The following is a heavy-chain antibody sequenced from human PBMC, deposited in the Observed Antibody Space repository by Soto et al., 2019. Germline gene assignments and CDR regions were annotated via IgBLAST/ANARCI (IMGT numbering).Heavy chain of an antibody. CDR3: SSRPRYFGWLGGQCDMDV. Sequence: ASVKVSCKVSGYTLTELSMHWVRQAPGKGLEWMGGFDPEDGETIYAQKFQGRVTMTEDTSTDTAYMELGSLRAEDTAVYYCSSRPRYFGWLGGQCDMDVLGQGTTVTVSS. CDR1: GYTLTELS. J-gene: IGHJ6*02. V-gene: IGHV1-24*01. CDR2: FDPEDGET. D-gene: IGHD3-9*01.